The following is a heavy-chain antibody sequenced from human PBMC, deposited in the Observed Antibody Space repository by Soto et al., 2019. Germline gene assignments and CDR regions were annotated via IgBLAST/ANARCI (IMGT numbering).Heavy chain of an antibody. D-gene: IGHD3-3*01. CDR1: GFTFSSYG. Sequence: GGSLRLSCAASGFTFSSYGMHWVRQAPGKGLEWVAVIWYDGSNKYYADSVKGRFTISRDNSKNTLYLQMNSLRAEDTAMYYGARDPRGPRESITIFGVAYFDYWGQGTLVTVSS. CDR3: ARDPRGPRESITIFGVAYFDY. J-gene: IGHJ4*02. V-gene: IGHV3-33*08. CDR2: IWYDGSNK.